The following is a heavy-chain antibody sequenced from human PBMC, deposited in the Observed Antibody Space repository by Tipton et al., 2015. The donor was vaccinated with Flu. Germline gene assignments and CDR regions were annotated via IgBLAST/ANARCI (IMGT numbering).Heavy chain of an antibody. V-gene: IGHV4-38-2*01. Sequence: TLSLTCSVSGDSLGSRYYWGWIRQPPGKGLEWIGNIHRSGNTYRNPSLKSRVTISVDTSKNQFSLKLSSVTAADTAVYFCVTTTYYYGSGSHDFWGQGTLVTVSS. D-gene: IGHD3-10*01. CDR2: IHRSGNT. J-gene: IGHJ4*02. CDR3: VTTTYYYGSGSHDF. CDR1: GDSLGSRYY.